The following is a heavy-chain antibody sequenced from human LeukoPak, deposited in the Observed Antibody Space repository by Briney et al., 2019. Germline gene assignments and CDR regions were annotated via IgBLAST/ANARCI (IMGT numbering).Heavy chain of an antibody. J-gene: IGHJ4*02. CDR2: MNPNSGNT. D-gene: IGHD5-12*01. CDR1: GYTFTSYD. V-gene: IGHV1-8*01. Sequence: GASVKVSCKASGYTFTSYDINWVRQATGQGLEWMGWMNPNSGNTGYAQKFQGRVTMTRNTSISTAYMELSSLRSEDTAVYYCARGRGYSGYDYHDYWGQGTLVTVSS. CDR3: ARGRGYSGYDYHDY.